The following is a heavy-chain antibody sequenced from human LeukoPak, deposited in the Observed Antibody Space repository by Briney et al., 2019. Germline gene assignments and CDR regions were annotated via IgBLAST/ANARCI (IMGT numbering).Heavy chain of an antibody. D-gene: IGHD4-17*01. CDR3: ARDYLRTSDH. CDR2: ISTSGGGYT. V-gene: IGHV3-23*01. Sequence: GGSLRLSRAASGFPFSTCAMTWVRQAPGKGLEWVSAISTSGGGYTFYADSVKGRFTISRDDSENTVFLQMNSLRAGDTAIYYCARDYLRTSDHWGQGTLVTVSS. J-gene: IGHJ4*02. CDR1: GFPFSTCA.